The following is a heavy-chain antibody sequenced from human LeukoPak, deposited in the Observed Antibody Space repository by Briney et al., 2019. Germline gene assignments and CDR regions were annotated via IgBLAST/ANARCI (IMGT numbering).Heavy chain of an antibody. CDR2: IDTSGSYI. Sequence: GGSLRLSCAASGFTFSIYSMNWVRQAPGKGLEWVSFIDTSGSYIYYGDSVKGRFTISRDNAKNSLYLQMNGLRAEDTAVYYCARGRSITLLRGVAMSDGFDIWGQGAMVTVSS. D-gene: IGHD3-10*01. J-gene: IGHJ3*02. CDR3: ARGRSITLLRGVAMSDGFDI. CDR1: GFTFSIYS. V-gene: IGHV3-21*01.